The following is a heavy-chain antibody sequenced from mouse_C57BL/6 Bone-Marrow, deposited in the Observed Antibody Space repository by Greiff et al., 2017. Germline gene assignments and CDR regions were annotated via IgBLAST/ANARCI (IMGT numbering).Heavy chain of an antibody. CDR2: INPGSGST. V-gene: IGHV1-54*01. J-gene: IGHJ1*03. D-gene: IGHD2-3*01. CDR1: GYAFTNYL. Sequence: LVESGAELVRPGTSVKVSCKASGYAFTNYLIEWVKQRPGQGLEWIGVINPGSGSTKYNEKFKGKATVTADKSSSTAYMQLSSLTSEDSAVYVCARGGWLLYWYFDVWGTGTTVTVSS. CDR3: ARGGWLLYWYFDV.